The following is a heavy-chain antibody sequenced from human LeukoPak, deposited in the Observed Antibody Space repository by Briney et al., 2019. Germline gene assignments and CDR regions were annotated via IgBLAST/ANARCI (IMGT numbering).Heavy chain of an antibody. CDR2: ISGSGGST. CDR3: AKGGLGCSSTSCFDY. J-gene: IGHJ4*02. D-gene: IGHD2-2*01. Sequence: GGSLRLSGAASGLTFSSYAMSWVRQAPGKGLEWVSAISGSGGSTYYADSVKGRFTISRDNSKNTLYLQMNSLRVEDTAVYYCAKGGLGCSSTSCFDYWGQGTLVTVSS. V-gene: IGHV3-23*01. CDR1: GLTFSSYA.